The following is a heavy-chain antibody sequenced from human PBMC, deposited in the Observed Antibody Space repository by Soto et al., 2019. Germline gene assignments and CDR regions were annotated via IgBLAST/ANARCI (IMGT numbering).Heavy chain of an antibody. D-gene: IGHD2-21*02. CDR1: GGTFSSYA. J-gene: IGHJ6*02. V-gene: IGHV1-69*13. CDR3: ASCGGDCYSGDYYYGMDV. Sequence: GASVKVSCKASGGTFSSYAISWVRQAPGQGLEWMGGIIPIFGTANYAQRFQGRVTITADESTSTAYMELSSLRSEDTAVYYCASCGGDCYSGDYYYGMDVWGQGTTVTVSS. CDR2: IIPIFGTA.